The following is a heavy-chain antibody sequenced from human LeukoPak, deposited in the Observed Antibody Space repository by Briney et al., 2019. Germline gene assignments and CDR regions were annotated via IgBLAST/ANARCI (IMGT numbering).Heavy chain of an antibody. Sequence: PGGSLRLSCAASGFTFSSYAMSWVRQAPGKGLEWVSAISGSGGSTYYADSVKGRFTISRDSSKNTLYLQMNSLRAEDTAVYYCAKARGDTYDFWSGYPYYMDVWGKGTTVTVSS. CDR3: AKARGDTYDFWSGYPYYMDV. D-gene: IGHD3-3*01. J-gene: IGHJ6*03. CDR2: ISGSGGST. CDR1: GFTFSSYA. V-gene: IGHV3-23*01.